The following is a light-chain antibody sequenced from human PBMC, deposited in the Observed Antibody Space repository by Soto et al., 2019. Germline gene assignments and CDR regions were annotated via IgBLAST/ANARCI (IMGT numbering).Light chain of an antibody. CDR2: EVT. J-gene: IGLJ1*01. CDR1: SGDIGSYNR. V-gene: IGLV2-14*01. Sequence: QSALTQPASVSGSPGQSITISCTGTSGDIGSYNRVSWYQQHPGKAPKLIIYEVTDRPSGVSTRFSGSKSGNTASLTIAGLQAEDEAEYYCSSYTNINTRACVFGTETKLTVL. CDR3: SSYTNINTRACV.